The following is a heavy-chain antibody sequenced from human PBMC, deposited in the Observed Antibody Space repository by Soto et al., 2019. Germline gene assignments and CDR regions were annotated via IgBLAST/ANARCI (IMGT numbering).Heavy chain of an antibody. CDR2: INPNSGNN. J-gene: IGHJ4*02. CDR3: ARSRASGSYYVIDD. V-gene: IGHV1-8*01. CDR1: GNTFTSDD. D-gene: IGHD3-10*01. Sequence: ASLKLSCKASGNTFTSDDIHGVREATGHGLEWMGWINPNSGNNGYAQKFQGRVIMTRDTATRTAYMEVSRLRSDDTAVYYCARSRASGSYYVIDDWGQGTLVTVSS.